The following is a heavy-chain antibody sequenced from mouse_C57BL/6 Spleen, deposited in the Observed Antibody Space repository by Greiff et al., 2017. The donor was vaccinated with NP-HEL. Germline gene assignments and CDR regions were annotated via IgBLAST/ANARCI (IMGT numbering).Heavy chain of an antibody. CDR1: GFTFSSYT. D-gene: IGHD2-14*01. CDR3: ARLSRYGYYFDY. J-gene: IGHJ2*01. CDR2: ISGGGGNT. Sequence: EVKLVESGGGLVKPGGSLKLSCAASGFTFSSYTMSWVRQTPEKRLEWVATISGGGGNTYYPDSVKGRFTISRDNAKNTLYLQMSSLRSEDTALYYCARLSRYGYYFDYWGQGTTLTVSS. V-gene: IGHV5-9*01.